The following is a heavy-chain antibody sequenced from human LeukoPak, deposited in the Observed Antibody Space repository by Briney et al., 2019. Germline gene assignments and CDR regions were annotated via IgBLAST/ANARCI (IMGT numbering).Heavy chain of an antibody. CDR1: GGSISSGGYY. V-gene: IGHV4-61*02. Sequence: PSQTLSLTCTVSGGSISSGGYYWSWIRQPAGKGLEWIGRIYTSGSTNYNPSLKSRVTISVDTSKNQFSLKLSSVTAADTAVYYCAREDYSNYGDYYCYMDVWGKGTTVTVSS. D-gene: IGHD4-11*01. CDR2: IYTSGST. J-gene: IGHJ6*03. CDR3: AREDYSNYGDYYCYMDV.